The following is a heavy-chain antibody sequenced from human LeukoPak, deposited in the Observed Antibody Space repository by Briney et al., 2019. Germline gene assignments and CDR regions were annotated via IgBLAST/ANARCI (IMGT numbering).Heavy chain of an antibody. D-gene: IGHD1-26*01. V-gene: IGHV1-46*01. CDR3: ARGSYYALDY. CDR1: GYNFTSYY. Sequence: GASVKVSCKASGYNFTSYYMHWVRQAPGQGLEWMGIINPSGGSTSYAQKFQGRVTMTTDTSTSTAYMELRSLRSDDTAVYYCARGSYYALDYWGQGTLVTVSS. J-gene: IGHJ4*02. CDR2: INPSGGST.